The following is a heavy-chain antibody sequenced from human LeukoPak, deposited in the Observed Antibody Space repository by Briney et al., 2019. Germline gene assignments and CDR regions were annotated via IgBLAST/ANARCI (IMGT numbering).Heavy chain of an antibody. D-gene: IGHD1-7*01. CDR3: ARDYTLTLGTTTYFQH. CDR2: ININTGNP. J-gene: IGHJ1*01. CDR1: GYTFTGYY. Sequence: ASVKVSCKASGYTFTGYYMHWVRQAPGQGLELMGWININTGNPTYAQGFTGRFVFSLDTSVSTAYLQISSLKAEDTAVYYCARDYTLTLGTTTYFQHWGQGTLVTVSS. V-gene: IGHV7-4-1*02.